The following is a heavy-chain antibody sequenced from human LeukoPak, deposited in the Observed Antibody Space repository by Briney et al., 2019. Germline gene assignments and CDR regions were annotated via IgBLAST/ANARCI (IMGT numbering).Heavy chain of an antibody. Sequence: ASVKVSCKASGYTFTGYYMHWVRQAPGQGLEWMGRINPNSGGTNYAQKFQGRVTMTRDTSISTAYMELSRLRSDDTAVYYCARGFYYDSSGYYYGPNDYWGQGTLVTVSS. J-gene: IGHJ4*02. CDR3: ARGFYYDSSGYYYGPNDY. D-gene: IGHD3-22*01. V-gene: IGHV1-2*06. CDR2: INPNSGGT. CDR1: GYTFTGYY.